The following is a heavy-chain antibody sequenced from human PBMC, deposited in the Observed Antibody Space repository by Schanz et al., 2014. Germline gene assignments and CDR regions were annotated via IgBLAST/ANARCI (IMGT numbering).Heavy chain of an antibody. CDR2: MYINSGST. CDR1: GFTVNTNY. V-gene: IGHV3-53*01. J-gene: IGHJ3*01. Sequence: EVQLVESGGGLIQPGGSLRLSCAVSGFTVNTNYMSWVRQAPGKGLEWISSMYINSGSTQYADSVKGRFIISRDSSKNTLFLQMNSLRAEDTAVYFCARDGGRDGYNLAFDVRGQGTLVTVSS. D-gene: IGHD5-12*01. CDR3: ARDGGRDGYNLAFDV.